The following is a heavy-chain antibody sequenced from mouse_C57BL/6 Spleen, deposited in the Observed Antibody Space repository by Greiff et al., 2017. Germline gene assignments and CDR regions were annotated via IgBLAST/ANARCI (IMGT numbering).Heavy chain of an antibody. CDR2: INPSSGYT. D-gene: IGHD2-1*01. J-gene: IGHJ3*01. CDR1: GYTFPSYW. Sequence: VQLQQSGAELAKPGASVKLSCKASGYTFPSYWMHWVKQRPGQGLEWIGYINPSSGYTKYNQKFKDKATLTADKSSSTAYMQLSSLTYEGSGVYYCARGNYAWFAYGGQGTLVTVSA. V-gene: IGHV1-7*01. CDR3: ARGNYAWFAY.